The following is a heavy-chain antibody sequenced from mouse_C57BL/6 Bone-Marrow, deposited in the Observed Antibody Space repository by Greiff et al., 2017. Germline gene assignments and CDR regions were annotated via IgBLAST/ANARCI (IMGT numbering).Heavy chain of an antibody. D-gene: IGHD1-1*01. CDR3: ARDITTVVYFDV. CDR1: GFTFSSYA. J-gene: IGHJ1*03. Sequence: EVKLMESGGGLVKPGGSLKLSCAASGFTFSSYAMSWVRQTPEKRLEWVATISDGGSYTNYPDNVKGRFTISRDNAKNNLYLQMSHLKSEDTAMYYCARDITTVVYFDVWGTGTTVTVSS. V-gene: IGHV5-4*01. CDR2: ISDGGSYT.